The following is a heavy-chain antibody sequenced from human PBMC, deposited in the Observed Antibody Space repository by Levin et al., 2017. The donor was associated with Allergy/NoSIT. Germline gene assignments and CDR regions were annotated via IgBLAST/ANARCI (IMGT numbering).Heavy chain of an antibody. CDR2: ISWVGGDI. J-gene: IGHJ6*02. V-gene: IGHV3-9*01. D-gene: IGHD2-8*01. Sequence: PGGSLRLSCTASGFTFENYLMHWVRQAPGKGLEWVAGISWVGGDIGYAASVKGRFTISRDNAKNSLYLQMDSLRTEDTALYYCAKVMSRRDYYYGMDVWGQGTTVTVSS. CDR3: AKVMSRRDYYYGMDV. CDR1: GFTFENYL.